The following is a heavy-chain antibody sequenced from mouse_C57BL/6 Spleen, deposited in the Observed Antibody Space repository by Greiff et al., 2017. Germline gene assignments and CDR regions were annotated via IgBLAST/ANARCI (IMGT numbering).Heavy chain of an antibody. V-gene: IGHV1-61*01. CDR1: GYTFTSYW. CDR2: IYPSDSET. CDR3: ARGATVGTPFDY. Sequence: QVQLQQPGAELVRPGSSVKLSCKASGYTFTSYWMDWVKQRPGQGLEWIGNIYPSDSETHYNQKFKDKATLTVDKSSSTAYMQLSSLTSEDSAVYYCARGATVGTPFDYWGQGTTLTVSS. D-gene: IGHD1-1*01. J-gene: IGHJ2*01.